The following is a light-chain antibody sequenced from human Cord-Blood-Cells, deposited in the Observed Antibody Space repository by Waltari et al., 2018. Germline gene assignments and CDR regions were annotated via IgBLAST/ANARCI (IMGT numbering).Light chain of an antibody. CDR1: QSLLHINGYNY. J-gene: IGKJ3*01. CDR3: MQALQTPLT. V-gene: IGKV2-28*01. Sequence: DIVMTQSPLSLPVTPGEPAPISCRSSQSLLHINGYNYLDWYLQKPGQSPQLLIYLGSNRASGVPDRFSGSGSGTDFTLKISRVEAEDVGVYYCMQALQTPLTFGPGTKVDIK. CDR2: LGS.